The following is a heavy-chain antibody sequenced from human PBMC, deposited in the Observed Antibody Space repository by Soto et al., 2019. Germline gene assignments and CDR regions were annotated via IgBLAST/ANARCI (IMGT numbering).Heavy chain of an antibody. Sequence: QITLKESGPTLVKPTQPLTLTCTFSGFSLSSSGVGVGWIRQPPGKALEWLAVIYWDDDKRFSPSLKSRLTITKDTSKTPVVLTLTNVDPVDTARYYCARAVGSGNSGYFQSWGQGALVTVSS. CDR1: GFSLSSSGVG. CDR3: ARAVGSGNSGYFQS. CDR2: IYWDDDK. V-gene: IGHV2-5*02. J-gene: IGHJ1*01. D-gene: IGHD3-3*01.